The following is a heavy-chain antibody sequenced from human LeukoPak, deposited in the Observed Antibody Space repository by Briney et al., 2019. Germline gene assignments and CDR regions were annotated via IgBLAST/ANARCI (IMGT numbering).Heavy chain of an antibody. V-gene: IGHV1-2*02. D-gene: IGHD7-27*01. Sequence: GESLKISCKGSGYTFTGYYMHWVRQAPGQGLEWMGWINPNSGGTNYAQKFQGRVTMTRDTSISTAYMELSRLRSDDTAVYYCAREITLGRSLPFDIWGQGTMVAVSS. CDR2: INPNSGGT. CDR3: AREITLGRSLPFDI. CDR1: GYTFTGYY. J-gene: IGHJ3*02.